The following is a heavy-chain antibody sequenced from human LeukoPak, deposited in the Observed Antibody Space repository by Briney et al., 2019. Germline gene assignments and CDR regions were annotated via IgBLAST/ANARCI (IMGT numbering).Heavy chain of an antibody. CDR3: ARGGQWEPYYYGMDV. D-gene: IGHD1-26*01. CDR2: MNPNGGNT. Sequence: ASVKVSCKASGGTFSSYAISWVRQAPGQGLERMGWMNPNGGNTGYAQKFQGRVTMTRNTSISTAYMELSSLRSEDTAVYYCARGGQWEPYYYGMDVWGQGTTVTVSS. CDR1: GGTFSSYA. V-gene: IGHV1-8*02. J-gene: IGHJ6*02.